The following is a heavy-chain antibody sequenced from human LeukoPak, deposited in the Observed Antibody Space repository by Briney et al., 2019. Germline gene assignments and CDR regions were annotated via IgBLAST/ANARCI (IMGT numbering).Heavy chain of an antibody. CDR3: ARSYYYDSSGDY. CDR2: IWYDGSNK. V-gene: IGHV3-33*01. J-gene: IGHJ4*02. CDR1: GFTFSSYG. D-gene: IGHD3-22*01. Sequence: PGGSLRLSCAASGFTFSSYGMHWVRQAPGEGLEWVAVIWYDGSNKYYADSVKGRFTISRDNPKNTLYLQMNSLRAEDTAVYYCARSYYYDSSGDYWGQGTLVTVSS.